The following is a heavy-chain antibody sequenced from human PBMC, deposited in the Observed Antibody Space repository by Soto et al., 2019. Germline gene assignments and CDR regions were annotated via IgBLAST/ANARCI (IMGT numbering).Heavy chain of an antibody. CDR2: IYYSGST. CDR3: AISGYDYYYYGMDV. V-gene: IGHV4-59*01. J-gene: IGHJ6*02. D-gene: IGHD5-12*01. CDR1: GGSISSYY. Sequence: SETLSLTCTVSGGSISSYYWSWIRQPPGKGLEWIGYIYYSGSTNYNPSLKSRVTISVDTSKNQFSLKLSSVTAADTAVYCCAISGYDYYYYGMDVWGQGTTVTV.